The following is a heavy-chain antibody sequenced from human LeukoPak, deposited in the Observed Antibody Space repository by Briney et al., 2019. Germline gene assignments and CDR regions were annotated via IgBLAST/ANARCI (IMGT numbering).Heavy chain of an antibody. CDR3: AREILGGRPGRFDS. Sequence: PSETLSLTCSVSGDSLYPHYWNWIRQPPGKGLEWLGFVYAAGATNYSPSLKSRVTILVDTSKNQFSLRLTSATAADTAVYYCAREILGGRPGRFDSWGQGILVTVSS. CDR2: VYAAGAT. CDR1: GDSLYPHY. V-gene: IGHV4-4*09. D-gene: IGHD1-26*01. J-gene: IGHJ4*02.